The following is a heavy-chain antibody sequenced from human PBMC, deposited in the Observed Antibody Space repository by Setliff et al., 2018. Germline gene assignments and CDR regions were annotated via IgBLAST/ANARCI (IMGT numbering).Heavy chain of an antibody. J-gene: IGHJ4*02. CDR1: GFAFTSYD. CDR2: INNGGVSA. CDR3: ARDGVPPLNYNFWSGNFEF. V-gene: IGHV3-23*01. Sequence: GGSLRLSCVTSGFAFTSYDMTWVRQAPGKGLEWVASINNGGVSADYTDSVKGRFTISRDNAKNSVYLQVNSLRAEDTAVYYCARDGVPPLNYNFWSGNFEFWGQGTLVTVSS. D-gene: IGHD3-3*01.